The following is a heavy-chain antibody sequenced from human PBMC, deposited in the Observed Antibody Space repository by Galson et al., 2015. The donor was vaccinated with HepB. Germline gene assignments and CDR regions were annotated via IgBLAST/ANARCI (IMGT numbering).Heavy chain of an antibody. J-gene: IGHJ4*02. Sequence: SLRLSCAASGFTFSSYSMNWVRQAPGKGLEWVSSISSSSSYIYYADSVKGRFTISRDNAKNSLYLQMNSLRAEDTAVYYFARDYMVRGVFDYWGQGTLVTVSS. D-gene: IGHD3-10*01. CDR2: ISSSSSYI. CDR3: ARDYMVRGVFDY. V-gene: IGHV3-21*01. CDR1: GFTFSSYS.